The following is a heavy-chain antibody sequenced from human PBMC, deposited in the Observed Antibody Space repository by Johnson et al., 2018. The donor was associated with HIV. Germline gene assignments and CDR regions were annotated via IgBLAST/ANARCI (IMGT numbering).Heavy chain of an antibody. J-gene: IGHJ3*02. CDR1: GFTFGSYG. Sequence: QVQLVESGGGVVQPGRSLRLSCAASGFTFGSYGIHWVRQAPGKGLEWVAVISYDGSNKYYADSVKGRFTISRDNSKNTLYLQMNSLRAEDTAVYYCAKARAAAGTRDAVDIWGQGTMVTVSS. CDR2: ISYDGSNK. V-gene: IGHV3-30*18. D-gene: IGHD6-13*01. CDR3: AKARAAAGTRDAVDI.